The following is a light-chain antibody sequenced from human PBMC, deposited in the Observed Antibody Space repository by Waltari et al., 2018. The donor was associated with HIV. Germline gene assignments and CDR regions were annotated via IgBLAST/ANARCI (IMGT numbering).Light chain of an antibody. CDR1: RSNTGAGYD. Sequence: QSVLTHPPSVSGAPGQRITLSCTRIRSNTGAGYDFHWYQHLPGTAPKLLIYGDSNRPSGVPDRFSASRSGTSASLAITGLQAEDEGDYYCHAFDSSLSGWVFGGRTKLTVL. V-gene: IGLV1-40*01. CDR2: GDS. CDR3: HAFDSSLSGWV. J-gene: IGLJ2*01.